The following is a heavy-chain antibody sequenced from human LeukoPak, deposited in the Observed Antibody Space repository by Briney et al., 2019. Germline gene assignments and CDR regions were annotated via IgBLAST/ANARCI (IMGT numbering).Heavy chain of an antibody. D-gene: IGHD4-11*01. CDR3: TRHGGAYSFDY. V-gene: IGHV4-59*08. CDR1: GGSISNYY. CDR2: IYYIGST. J-gene: IGHJ4*02. Sequence: SETLSLTCTVSGGSISNYYWSWVRQPPGKGLEWIGCIYYIGSTNYNPSLKSRVTISPDTSKNQFSLELSSVTAADTAVYYCTRHGGAYSFDYWGQGTLVTVSS.